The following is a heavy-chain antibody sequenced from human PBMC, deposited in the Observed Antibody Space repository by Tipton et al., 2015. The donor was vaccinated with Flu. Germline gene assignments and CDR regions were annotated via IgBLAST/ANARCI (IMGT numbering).Heavy chain of an antibody. CDR3: ARPPPMVRFYYGIDV. D-gene: IGHD3-10*01. J-gene: IGHJ6*02. V-gene: IGHV3-30*03. CDR2: ISYDGSEK. CDR1: GLTFSNYG. Sequence: SLRLSCEASGLTFSNYGMHWVRQAPGRGLEWVAAISYDGSEKYHADSVKGRFTISRDNSKNTLYLQMNSLRTEDTAVYYCARPPPMVRFYYGIDVWGQGTSVPVSS.